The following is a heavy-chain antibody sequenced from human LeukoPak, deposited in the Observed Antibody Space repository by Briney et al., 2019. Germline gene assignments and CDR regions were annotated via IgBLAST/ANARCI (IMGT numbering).Heavy chain of an antibody. D-gene: IGHD3-10*01. V-gene: IGHV4-59*01. Sequence: SPETLSLTCTVSGDSIDSYYWSWIRQPPGKGLEWIGYIYYRGTTSYNPFLKSRVTISVDTSKNQFSLTLSSVTAADTAVYYCARGHYGSGTGTYSHWGQGTLVTVSS. J-gene: IGHJ4*02. CDR3: ARGHYGSGTGTYSH. CDR2: IYYRGTT. CDR1: GDSIDSYY.